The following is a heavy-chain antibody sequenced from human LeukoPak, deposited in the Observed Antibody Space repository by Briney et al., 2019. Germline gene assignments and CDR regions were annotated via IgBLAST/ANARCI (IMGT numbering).Heavy chain of an antibody. CDR2: MYSGGST. Sequence: SGGSLRLSCAVSGFTVSNNYMSWVRQAPGKGLEWVSVMYSGGSTYYADSVKGRFTISRDNSKNTVYLQMNSLRAEDTAVYYCARLDVVAGRAYWGLGTLVTVSS. J-gene: IGHJ4*02. CDR1: GFTVSNNY. D-gene: IGHD6-19*01. CDR3: ARLDVVAGRAY. V-gene: IGHV3-53*01.